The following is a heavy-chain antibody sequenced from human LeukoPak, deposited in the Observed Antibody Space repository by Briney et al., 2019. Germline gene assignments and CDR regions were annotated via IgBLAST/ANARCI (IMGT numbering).Heavy chain of an antibody. V-gene: IGHV4-59*01. CDR3: ARYIWGSYPTFEDY. CDR2: ISYSGTT. Sequence: SETLSLTCTVDGGSISSYYWSWDRQPPGKGLEWVGYISYSGTTNYNPSLKSRVTISVDTSKNQLSLTLNSVTAADTAVYYCARYIWGSYPTFEDYWGQGSLVTVSS. CDR1: GGSISSYY. D-gene: IGHD3-16*02. J-gene: IGHJ4*02.